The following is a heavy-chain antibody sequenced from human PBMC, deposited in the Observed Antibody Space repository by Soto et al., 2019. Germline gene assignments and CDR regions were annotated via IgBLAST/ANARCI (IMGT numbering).Heavy chain of an antibody. Sequence: SVKVSCKACGGTFSSYAISWVRQAPGQGREWMGGIIPIFGTANYAQKFQGRVTITADKSTSTAYMELSSLRSEDTAVYYCANVGVCGGDCYHGPHFEYWGQGTLVTVSS. V-gene: IGHV1-69*06. D-gene: IGHD2-21*02. CDR1: GGTFSSYA. CDR3: ANVGVCGGDCYHGPHFEY. CDR2: IIPIFGTA. J-gene: IGHJ4*02.